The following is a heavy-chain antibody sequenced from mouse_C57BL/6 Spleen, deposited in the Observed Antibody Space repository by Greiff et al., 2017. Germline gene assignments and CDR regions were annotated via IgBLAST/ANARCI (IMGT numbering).Heavy chain of an antibody. CDR3: ASSSYAMDY. CDR2: INPNNGGT. J-gene: IGHJ4*01. V-gene: IGHV1-26*01. CDR1: GYTFTDYY. Sequence: VQLQQSGPELVKPGASVKISCKASGYTFTDYYMNWVKQSHGKSFEWIGDINPNNGGTSYNQKFKGKATLTVDKSSSTAYMELRSLTSEDSAVYYCASSSYAMDYWGQGTSVTVSS.